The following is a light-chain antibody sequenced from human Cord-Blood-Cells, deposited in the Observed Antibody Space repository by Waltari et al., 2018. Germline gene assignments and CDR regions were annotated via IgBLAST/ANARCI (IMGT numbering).Light chain of an antibody. CDR1: SSDVGSYNL. CDR3: CSYAGTNWV. V-gene: IGLV2-23*01. J-gene: IGLJ3*02. Sequence: QSALTQPASVSGSPGQSITISCTGTSSDVGSYNLVSRYQRHPGKAPKLMIYEGSKRPSGVSNRFSGSKSGNTASLTISGLQAEDEADYYCCSYAGTNWVFGGGTKLTVL. CDR2: EGS.